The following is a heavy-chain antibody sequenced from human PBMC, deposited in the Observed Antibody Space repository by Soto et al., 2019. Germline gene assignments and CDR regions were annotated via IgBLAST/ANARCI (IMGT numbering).Heavy chain of an antibody. CDR3: ARGLYSGYSYGEFDY. V-gene: IGHV1-18*04. J-gene: IGHJ4*02. Sequence: AAVKVSCKASGYTFTSYGISWVRQAPGQGLEWMGWISAYNGNTNYAQKLQGRVTMTTDTSTSTAYMELRSLRSDDTAVYYCARGLYSGYSYGEFDYWGQGTLVTVSS. D-gene: IGHD5-18*01. CDR1: GYTFTSYG. CDR2: ISAYNGNT.